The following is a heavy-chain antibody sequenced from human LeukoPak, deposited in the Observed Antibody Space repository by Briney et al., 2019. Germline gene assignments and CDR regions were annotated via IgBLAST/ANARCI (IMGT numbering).Heavy chain of an antibody. CDR2: ISDSGGIT. CDR1: GFSFSNLA. Sequence: PGGSLRLSCVASGFSFSNLAMGWVRRAPGNGLEWVSVISDSGGITYYADSVKGRVTISRDNSQNTLHLQMNSLRAEDTAIYYCARDGGRYSFDYWGQGTLVTVSS. CDR3: ARDGGRYSFDY. D-gene: IGHD3-16*01. V-gene: IGHV3-23*01. J-gene: IGHJ4*02.